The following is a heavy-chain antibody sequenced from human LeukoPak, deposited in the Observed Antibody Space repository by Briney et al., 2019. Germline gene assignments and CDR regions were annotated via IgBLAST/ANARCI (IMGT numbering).Heavy chain of an antibody. CDR3: ARDFSYDFWSGYAYYYYDMDV. CDR1: GFTFSSYW. D-gene: IGHD3-3*01. Sequence: GGSLRLSCAASGFTFSSYWMHRVRQAPGKGLVWVSRINSDGSSTSYADSVKGRFTISRDNAKNTLYLQMNSLRAEDTAVYYCARDFSYDFWSGYAYYYYDMDVWGQGTTVTVSS. J-gene: IGHJ6*02. CDR2: INSDGSST. V-gene: IGHV3-74*01.